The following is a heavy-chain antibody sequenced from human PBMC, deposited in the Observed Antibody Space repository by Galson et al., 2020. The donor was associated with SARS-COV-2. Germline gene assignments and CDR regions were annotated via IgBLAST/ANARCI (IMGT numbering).Heavy chain of an antibody. CDR1: GDSITSDHYC. D-gene: IGHD3-10*01. V-gene: IGHV4-61*02. CDR2: IYTGGSN. J-gene: IGHJ4*02. CDR3: ASEDTYYHGSATFSSFFDF. Sequence: SETLSLTCTVSGDSITSDHYCWGRDRPPAGQGLEWIRRIYTGGSNNYSPSNQHRATISEDTTKNQYYLKQSPVTAADTAVYYCASEDTYYHGSATFSSFFDFCGQVTLVSVSS.